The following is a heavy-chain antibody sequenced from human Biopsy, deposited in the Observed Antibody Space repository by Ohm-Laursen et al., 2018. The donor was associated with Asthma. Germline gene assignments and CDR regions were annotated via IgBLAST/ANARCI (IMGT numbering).Heavy chain of an antibody. V-gene: IGHV3-30*01. CDR2: ISKDASTQ. D-gene: IGHD1-1*01. Sequence: SLRLSCTATGFSFSNFAIHWVRQAPGKGLEWVGVISKDASTQDYADSVKGRFTMARDNSKNTLDLQMNGLREEDTAVYYCVRDGTDDAFDIWGQGTVVSVSS. CDR3: VRDGTDDAFDI. CDR1: GFSFSNFA. J-gene: IGHJ3*02.